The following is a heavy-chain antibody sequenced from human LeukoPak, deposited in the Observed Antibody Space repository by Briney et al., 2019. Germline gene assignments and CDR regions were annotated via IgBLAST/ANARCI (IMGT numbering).Heavy chain of an antibody. Sequence: GGSLRLSCAASGFTFSSYAMHWVRQAPGKGLEWAAVISYDGSNKFYADSVKGRFTISGDNSKNTLFLQMNSLRAEDTAVYYCARDRSQRAYSYGPDGEWGQGTLVTVSS. D-gene: IGHD5-18*01. CDR2: ISYDGSNK. CDR3: ARDRSQRAYSYGPDGE. V-gene: IGHV3-30*01. J-gene: IGHJ4*02. CDR1: GFTFSSYA.